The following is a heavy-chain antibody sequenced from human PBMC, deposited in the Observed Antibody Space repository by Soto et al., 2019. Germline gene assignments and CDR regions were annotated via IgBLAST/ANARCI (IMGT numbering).Heavy chain of an antibody. CDR3: AKDHKYQLLFGAFDI. CDR1: GFTFSSYA. D-gene: IGHD2-2*01. Sequence: EVQLLESGGGLVQPGGSLRLSCAASGFTFSSYAMSWVRQAPGTGLEWVSAISGSGGSTYYADSVKGRFTIYIDNSKNTLYLQMNSPRAEDTAVYYCAKDHKYQLLFGAFDIWGQGTMVTFSS. CDR2: ISGSGGST. V-gene: IGHV3-23*01. J-gene: IGHJ3*02.